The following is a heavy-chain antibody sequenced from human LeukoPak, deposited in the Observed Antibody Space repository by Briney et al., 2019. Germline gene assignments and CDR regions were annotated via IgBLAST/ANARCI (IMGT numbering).Heavy chain of an antibody. V-gene: IGHV1-24*01. Sequence: GASVKVSCKVSGYTLTELSMHWVRQAPGKGLEWMGGFDPEDGETIYAQEFQGRVTMTEDTSTDTAYMELSSLRSEDTAVYYCATNGLYSNYYYYYMDVWGKGTTVTVSS. D-gene: IGHD4-11*01. CDR3: ATNGLYSNYYYYYMDV. CDR2: FDPEDGET. J-gene: IGHJ6*03. CDR1: GYTLTELS.